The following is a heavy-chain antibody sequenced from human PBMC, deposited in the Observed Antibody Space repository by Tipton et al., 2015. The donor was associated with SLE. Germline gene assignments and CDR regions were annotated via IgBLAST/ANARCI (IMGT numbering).Heavy chain of an antibody. Sequence: TLSLTCTVSGGSISSGGYYWSWIRQHPGKGLEWIGYIYYSGSTYYNPSLKSRVTISVDTSKNQFSLRLSSVTAADTAVYFCARVGYDYSWVSYRYTPFDCWGQVVLVTVSS. CDR3: ARVGYDYSWVSYRYTPFDC. CDR2: IYYSGST. J-gene: IGHJ4*02. CDR1: GGSISSGGYY. V-gene: IGHV4-31*03. D-gene: IGHD3-16*02.